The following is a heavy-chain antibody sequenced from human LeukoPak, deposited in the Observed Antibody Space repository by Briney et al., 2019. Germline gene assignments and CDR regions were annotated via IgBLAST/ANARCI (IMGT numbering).Heavy chain of an antibody. V-gene: IGHV3-21*01. D-gene: IGHD3-10*01. CDR2: ISSSSRYI. J-gene: IGHJ4*02. CDR1: GFTFSSYS. CDR3: ARVIYYGSGSYYDN. Sequence: GGSLRLSCAASGFTFSSYSMNWVRQAPGKGLEWVSSISSSSRYIYYADSVKGRFTISRDNAKNSLYLQMNSLRAEDTAVYYCARVIYYGSGSYYDNWGQGTLVTVSS.